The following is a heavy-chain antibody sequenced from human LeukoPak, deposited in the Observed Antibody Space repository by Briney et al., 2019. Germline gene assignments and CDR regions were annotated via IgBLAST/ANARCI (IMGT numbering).Heavy chain of an antibody. CDR3: AKDFVGSSWPYYLDY. V-gene: IGHV3-23*01. J-gene: IGHJ4*02. CDR2: ISGTGGST. D-gene: IGHD6-13*01. CDR1: GFTFSTYA. Sequence: GGSLRLSCAASGFTFSTYAMTWVRQAPGKGLEWVSLISGTGGSTYYADSVKGRFTISRDNSKNTLNLQMNSLRAEDTGVYYCAKDFVGSSWPYYLDYWGQGTLVTVSS.